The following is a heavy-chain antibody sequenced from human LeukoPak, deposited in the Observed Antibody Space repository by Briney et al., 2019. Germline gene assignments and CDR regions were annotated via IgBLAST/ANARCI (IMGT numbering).Heavy chain of an antibody. CDR1: GFTFSIYA. Sequence: GGSLRLSCAASGFTFSIYAMSWVRQAPGKGLEWVSSTSSGGDYTYYAGSVKGRFTISRDNSKNTLYLQMNSLRAEDTATYYCAKDRPNYYESNGHYYRRDGDSWGQGTLVTVSS. J-gene: IGHJ5*01. CDR3: AKDRPNYYESNGHYYRRDGDS. CDR2: TSSGGDYT. V-gene: IGHV3-23*01. D-gene: IGHD3-22*01.